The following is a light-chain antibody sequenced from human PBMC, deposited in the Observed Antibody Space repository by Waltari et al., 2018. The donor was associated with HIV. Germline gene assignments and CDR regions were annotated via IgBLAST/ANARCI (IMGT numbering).Light chain of an antibody. J-gene: IGLJ2*01. CDR3: GTWDSSLSAVV. Sequence: QSLLTQPPSVSAASGQKVTISCAGSSSNIGNNYVSWYQQLPGTAPKLLIYDNNKRPSGIPARCSGSKSGTSATLGITGLQTGDEADYCCGTWDSSLSAVVFGGGTKVTVL. CDR1: SSNIGNNY. CDR2: DNN. V-gene: IGLV1-51*01.